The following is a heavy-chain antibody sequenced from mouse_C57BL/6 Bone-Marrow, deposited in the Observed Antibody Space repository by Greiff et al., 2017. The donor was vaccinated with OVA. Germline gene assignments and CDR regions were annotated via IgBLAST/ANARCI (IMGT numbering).Heavy chain of an antibody. CDR1: GYAFSSSW. V-gene: IGHV1-82*01. J-gene: IGHJ2*01. CDR3: ARGGEFDY. Sequence: QVQLQQSGPELVKPGASVKISCKASGYAFSSSWMNWVKQRPGKGLEWIGRIYPGDGDTNYNGKFKGKATLTADKSSSTAYMQLSSLTSEDSAVYFCARGGEFDYWGQGTTLTVSS. CDR2: IYPGDGDT.